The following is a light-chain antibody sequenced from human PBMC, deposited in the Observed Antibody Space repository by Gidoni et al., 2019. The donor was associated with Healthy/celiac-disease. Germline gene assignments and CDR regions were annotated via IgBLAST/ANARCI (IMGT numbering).Light chain of an antibody. CDR3: QQLNSVTT. V-gene: IGKV1-9*01. CDR2: AAS. CDR1: QGISSY. Sequence: DIQLTQSPSFLSASVGDRVTITCRASQGISSYLAWYQQKPGKAPKLLIYAASTLQSGVPSRFSGSGSGTEFTLTISSLQPEDFATYYCQQLNSVTTFXQXTKVE. J-gene: IGKJ1*01.